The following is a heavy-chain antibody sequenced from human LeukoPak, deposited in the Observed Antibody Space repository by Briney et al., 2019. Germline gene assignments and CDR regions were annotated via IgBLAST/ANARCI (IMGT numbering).Heavy chain of an antibody. CDR1: GFTFSNYW. V-gene: IGHV3-7*03. J-gene: IGHJ4*02. CDR3: ARDSLIQYGSGSYWGFDY. D-gene: IGHD3-10*01. Sequence: GGSLRLSCAASGFTFSNYWMSWVRQAPGKEPEWVGDIKTDGSDKYYVGSVKGRFTISRDNAKNSLYLQMNSLRAEDTAVYYCARDSLIQYGSGSYWGFDYWGQGILVTVSS. CDR2: IKTDGSDK.